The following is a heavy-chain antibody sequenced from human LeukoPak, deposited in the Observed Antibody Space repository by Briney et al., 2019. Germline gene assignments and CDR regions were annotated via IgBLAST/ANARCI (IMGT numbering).Heavy chain of an antibody. CDR2: ISGYDGHT. J-gene: IGHJ5*02. V-gene: IGHV1-18*01. D-gene: IGHD1-26*01. Sequence: ASVRVSCKASGYTFTSYGISWLRQAPGQGLEWMGWISGYDGHTKYAQKVQGRVTMTTDTSTNTVYMELRSLRSDDTAVYYCARSPLAGATRVDLWGQGTLVTVSS. CDR1: GYTFTSYG. CDR3: ARSPLAGATRVDL.